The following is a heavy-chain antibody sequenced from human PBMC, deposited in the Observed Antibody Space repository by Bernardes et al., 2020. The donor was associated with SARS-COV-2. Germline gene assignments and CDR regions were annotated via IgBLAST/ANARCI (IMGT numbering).Heavy chain of an antibody. Sequence: SETLSLTCTVSGGSVSSGSFFWSWIRQPPGKGLEWIGYVYYNGGTNSNPSLKSRLTMSIDTSKNQFSLRLNSLTAADTALYYCARQGRSGATIDYWGQGALVTVSS. D-gene: IGHD5-12*01. J-gene: IGHJ4*02. CDR3: ARQGRSGATIDY. CDR1: GGSVSSGSFF. V-gene: IGHV4-61*01. CDR2: VYYNGGT.